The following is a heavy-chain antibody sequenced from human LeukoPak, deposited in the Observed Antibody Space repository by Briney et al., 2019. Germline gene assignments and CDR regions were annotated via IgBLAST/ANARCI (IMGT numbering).Heavy chain of an antibody. J-gene: IGHJ3*02. CDR3: AGRNDAFDI. Sequence: LEWIGYIYYSGSTNYNPSLKSRVTISVDTSKNQFSLKLSSVTAADTAVYYCAGRNDAFDIWGQGTMVTVSS. V-gene: IGHV4-61*07. CDR2: IYYSGST.